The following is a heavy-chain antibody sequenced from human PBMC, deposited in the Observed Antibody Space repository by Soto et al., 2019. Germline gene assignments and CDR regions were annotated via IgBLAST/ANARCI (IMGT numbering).Heavy chain of an antibody. CDR2: ISGYNGNT. Sequence: QVQLVQSGAEVKKPGASVKVSCKASGYTFTSDGVSWVRQAPGQGLEWMGWISGYNGNTNYAQRFRDRVTLTTDTSTSTASMELRSLRSDDSAVYYCARDAHCVGDPGCRAMDVWGQGTTIPVSS. J-gene: IGHJ6*02. D-gene: IGHD2-21*02. V-gene: IGHV1-18*04. CDR1: GYTFTSDG. CDR3: ARDAHCVGDPGCRAMDV.